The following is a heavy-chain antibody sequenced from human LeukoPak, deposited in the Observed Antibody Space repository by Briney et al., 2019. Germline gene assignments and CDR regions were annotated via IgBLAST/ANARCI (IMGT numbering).Heavy chain of an antibody. V-gene: IGHV3-21*01. J-gene: IGHJ4*02. CDR1: GFTFSSYS. CDR3: ARDRPSSLWSGGFDY. D-gene: IGHD6-19*01. CDR2: ISSSSSYI. Sequence: GGSLRLSCAASGFTFSSYSMNWVPQAPGKGLEWVTSISSSSSYIYYADSVKGRFTISRDNAKNSLYLQMNSLRAEDTAVYYCARDRPSSLWSGGFDYWGQGTLVTVSS.